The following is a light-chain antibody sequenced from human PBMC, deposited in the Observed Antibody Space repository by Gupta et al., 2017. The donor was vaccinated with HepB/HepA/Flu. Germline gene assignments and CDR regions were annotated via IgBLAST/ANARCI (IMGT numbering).Light chain of an antibody. CDR1: PGIRNE. V-gene: IGKV1-6*01. Sequence: AIQMIQTRSSLSAYVGDSVTLTCRASPGIRNELGWYQQKPGKAPKLLIYAASSLQSGVPSRFSGSGSGTDFTLTISSLQPEDVATYYCLQDYNYPLTFGGGTKVEIK. J-gene: IGKJ4*01. CDR3: LQDYNYPLT. CDR2: AAS.